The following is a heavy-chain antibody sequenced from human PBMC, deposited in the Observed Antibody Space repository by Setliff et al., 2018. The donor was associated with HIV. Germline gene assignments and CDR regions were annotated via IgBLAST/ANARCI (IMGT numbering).Heavy chain of an antibody. CDR2: IYYSGST. CDR3: ARGEQLVDNWFDP. V-gene: IGHV4-38-2*01. J-gene: IGHJ5*02. CDR1: GYPIDSGFY. Sequence: SETLSLTCAVYGYPIDSGFYWGWVRQPPGKGLEWIGSIYYSGSTYYNPSLQSRLTISVDTSRNQFSLKLNSVTAADTAVYYCARGEQLVDNWFDPWGQGTLVTVSS. D-gene: IGHD6-13*01.